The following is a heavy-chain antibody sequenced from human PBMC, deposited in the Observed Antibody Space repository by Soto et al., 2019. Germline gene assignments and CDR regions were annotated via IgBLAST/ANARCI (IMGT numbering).Heavy chain of an antibody. D-gene: IGHD3-10*01. J-gene: IGHJ4*02. Sequence: QLQLQESGPGLVKPSETLSLTCTVSGGSISSSSYYWGWIRQPPGKGLEWIGSIYYSGSTYYNPSLTSRVTISVDTSKNQFSLKLSSVTAADTAVYYCASLLWFGEFAMNDYWGQGTLVTVSS. CDR1: GGSISSSSYY. CDR3: ASLLWFGEFAMNDY. CDR2: IYYSGST. V-gene: IGHV4-39*01.